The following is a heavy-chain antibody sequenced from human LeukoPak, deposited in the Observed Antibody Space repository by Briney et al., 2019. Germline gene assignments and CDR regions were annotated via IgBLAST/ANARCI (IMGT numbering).Heavy chain of an antibody. D-gene: IGHD5-18*01. Sequence: GGSLRLSCAASGFTFSTYAMSWVRQAPGKGLEWVSTIGAGDYTTYYADSVKGRFTISRDDSKNTLFLQMNSLRAEDTAVYYCAKGTALIDYWGQGTLVTVSS. J-gene: IGHJ4*02. CDR2: IGAGDYTT. V-gene: IGHV3-23*01. CDR3: AKGTALIDY. CDR1: GFTFSTYA.